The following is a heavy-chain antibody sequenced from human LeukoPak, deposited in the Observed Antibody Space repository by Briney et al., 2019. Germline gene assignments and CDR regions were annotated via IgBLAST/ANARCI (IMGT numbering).Heavy chain of an antibody. Sequence: GGSLRLSCEASGFTLSTYFISWIRQAPGKGLEWVSVIYSGGSTYYADSVKGRFTISRDNSKNTLYLQMNSLRAEDTAVYYCARPRSGSYAQIAFDIWGQGTMVTVSS. CDR1: GFTLSTYF. CDR3: ARPRSGSYAQIAFDI. V-gene: IGHV3-53*01. CDR2: IYSGGST. J-gene: IGHJ3*02. D-gene: IGHD1-26*01.